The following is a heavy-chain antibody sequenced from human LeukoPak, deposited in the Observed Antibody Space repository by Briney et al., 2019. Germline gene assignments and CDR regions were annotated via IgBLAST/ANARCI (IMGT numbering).Heavy chain of an antibody. Sequence: GESLKISCKGSGYSFTNYWIGWVRQMPGKGLEWMGIIYPADSDTRYSPSFQGQVTISVDKSISTAYPQWSSLKASDTAMYYCARLLGYCSSTSCLYGMDVWGKGTTVTVSS. CDR2: IYPADSDT. J-gene: IGHJ6*04. V-gene: IGHV5-51*01. D-gene: IGHD2-2*01. CDR1: GYSFTNYW. CDR3: ARLLGYCSSTSCLYGMDV.